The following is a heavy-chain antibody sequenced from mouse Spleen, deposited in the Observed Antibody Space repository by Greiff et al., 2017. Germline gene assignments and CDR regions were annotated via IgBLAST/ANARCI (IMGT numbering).Heavy chain of an antibody. J-gene: IGHJ3*01. V-gene: IGHV2-6-1*01. CDR3: ARHIYEGYYGGFAY. D-gene: IGHD2-3*01. CDR1: GFSLTSYC. CDR2: IWSDGST. Sequence: QVQLKEPGPGLVAPSQSLSITCTVSGFSLTSYCLHWVRQPPGKGLEWLVVIWSDGSTYYTSALQSRLSISKDNSKSQVFLKMNSLQTEDTAMYYCARHIYEGYYGGFAYWGQGTLVTVSA.